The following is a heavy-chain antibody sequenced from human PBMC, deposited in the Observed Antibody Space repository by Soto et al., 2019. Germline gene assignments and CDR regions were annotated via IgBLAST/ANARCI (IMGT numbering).Heavy chain of an antibody. Sequence: QVQLQESGPGLVKPSETLSLTCTVSGGSISGGGYYWIWIRHPPGKGLQWIGYTDASGSTNYNPSLKSRISISIDTSKNQSSLRLTSVTAADTAWYYCARAIIPLTTDWYFDLWGRGTLVTVSS. V-gene: IGHV4-30-4*01. CDR2: TDASGST. D-gene: IGHD4-17*01. J-gene: IGHJ2*01. CDR3: ARAIIPLTTDWYFDL. CDR1: GGSISGGGYY.